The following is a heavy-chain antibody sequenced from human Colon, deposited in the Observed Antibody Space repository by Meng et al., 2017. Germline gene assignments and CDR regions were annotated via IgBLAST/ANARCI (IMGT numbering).Heavy chain of an antibody. CDR3: ARVRVNVAGANRASDF. J-gene: IGHJ3*01. CDR2: ISGSGSTI. Sequence: QVQLVESGGGLVKSGGSLRLSCAASGFTFSDYYMNWIRQAPGKGLEWVSHISGSGSTISYADSVKGRFTVSRDNAKNSFFLQMNSLRAEDTGLYYCARVRVNVAGANRASDFWGQGTMVTVSS. CDR1: GFTFSDYY. D-gene: IGHD1-26*01. V-gene: IGHV3-11*01.